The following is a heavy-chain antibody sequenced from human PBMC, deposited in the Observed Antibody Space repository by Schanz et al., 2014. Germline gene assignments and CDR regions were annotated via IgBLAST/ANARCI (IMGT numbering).Heavy chain of an antibody. V-gene: IGHV1-18*01. Sequence: QVQLVQSGGEVKTPGASVKVSCKASGYTFTRSGISWVRQAPGQGLEWMGWISPYNGNTKYAEKLEDRVTMTTDISTSTAYMQLRSLTSDDTAVYYCARVVRSDYLSELDFWGQGTQVIVS. CDR1: GYTFTRSG. CDR3: ARVVRSDYLSELDF. CDR2: ISPYNGNT. D-gene: IGHD4-17*01. J-gene: IGHJ4*02.